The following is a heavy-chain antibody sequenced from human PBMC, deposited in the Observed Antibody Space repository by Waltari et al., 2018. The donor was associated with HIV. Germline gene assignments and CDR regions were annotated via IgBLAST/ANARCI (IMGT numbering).Heavy chain of an antibody. J-gene: IGHJ4*02. CDR3: ARHYLYGSQDTYHYDS. Sequence: QLQLQESGPGLVKPSETLSLSCTVSGGSISSTTYYWGWVRQPPRKGLEWIASIYYSGATYYNPSLKSRVTISLDTSKKQFSLKLSSVTAADTAVYYCARHYLYGSQDTYHYDSWGQGTLVTVSS. D-gene: IGHD3-10*01. CDR2: IYYSGAT. CDR1: GGSISSTTYY. V-gene: IGHV4-39*01.